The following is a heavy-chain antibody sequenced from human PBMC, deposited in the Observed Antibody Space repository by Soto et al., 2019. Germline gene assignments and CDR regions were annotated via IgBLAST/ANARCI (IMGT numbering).Heavy chain of an antibody. CDR1: GGSISSSNW. CDR2: IYHSGST. J-gene: IGHJ4*02. V-gene: IGHV4-4*02. D-gene: IGHD6-19*01. CDR3: ASDGLGSSGWYGDFDY. Sequence: QVQLQESGPGLVKPSGTLSLTCAVSGGSISSSNWWSWVRQPPGKGLEWIGEIYHSGSTNYNPSLKRRVTISVDKSKNQFALKLSSVTAADTAVYYCASDGLGSSGWYGDFDYWGQGTLVTVSS.